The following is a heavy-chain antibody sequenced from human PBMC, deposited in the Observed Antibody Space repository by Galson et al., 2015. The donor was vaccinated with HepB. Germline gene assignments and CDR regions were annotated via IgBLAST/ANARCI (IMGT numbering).Heavy chain of an antibody. D-gene: IGHD3-10*01. V-gene: IGHV3-33*06. Sequence: SLRLSCAASGFTFRNYGMHWVRQAPGKGLEWVAVIWHDGTNKNYADSVKGRFTISRDNSNNMLYLQMNSLRAEDTAVYYCANDLIHFNYYASGSPDFWGQGTLVTVSS. CDR1: GFTFRNYG. CDR3: ANDLIHFNYYASGSPDF. CDR2: IWHDGTNK. J-gene: IGHJ4*02.